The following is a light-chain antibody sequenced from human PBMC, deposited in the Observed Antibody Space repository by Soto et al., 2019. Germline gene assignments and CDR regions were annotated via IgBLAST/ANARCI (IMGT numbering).Light chain of an antibody. CDR1: QSVSSSY. V-gene: IGKV3-20*01. Sequence: EIVLTQSPGTLSLSPGERATLSCRASQSVSSSYLAWYQQKPGQAPRLLIYGASGRATGIPDRFSGSESGTAFTLTISRLEPKEFAVYYCQHYGSSPPVTFGQGTRLEIK. J-gene: IGKJ5*01. CDR2: GAS. CDR3: QHYGSSPPVT.